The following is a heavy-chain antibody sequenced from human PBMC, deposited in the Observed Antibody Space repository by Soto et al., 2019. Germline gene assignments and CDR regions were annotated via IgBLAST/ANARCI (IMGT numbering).Heavy chain of an antibody. D-gene: IGHD2-21*01. CDR3: ARERRTGIDAFDI. Sequence: EVQLVESGGGLVQPGGSLRLSCAASGFTLSRYWMHWVRQAPGKGLVWVSHIDSDGTNTIYADSVKGRFTISRDNAKNTLYVQMNSLRAEDTAVYYCARERRTGIDAFDIWGQGTMVTVSS. V-gene: IGHV3-74*01. CDR1: GFTLSRYW. CDR2: IDSDGTNT. J-gene: IGHJ3*02.